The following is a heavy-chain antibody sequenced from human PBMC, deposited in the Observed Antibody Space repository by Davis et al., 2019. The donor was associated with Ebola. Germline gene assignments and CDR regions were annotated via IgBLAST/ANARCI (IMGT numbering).Heavy chain of an antibody. CDR3: VRAGSSTWRDFDY. J-gene: IGHJ4*02. CDR1: GFIFRSYN. Sequence: GESLKISCAASGFIFRSYNMNWVRQAPGKGLEWVGRTRNKANSYTTEYAASVKGRFSISRDDSQNSLYLQMNSLKSEDTAVYYCVRAGSSTWRDFDYWGQGTLVTVSS. CDR2: TRNKANSYTT. D-gene: IGHD6-13*01. V-gene: IGHV3-72*01.